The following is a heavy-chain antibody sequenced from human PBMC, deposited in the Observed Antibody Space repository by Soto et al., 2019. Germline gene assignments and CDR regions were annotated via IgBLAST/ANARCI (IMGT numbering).Heavy chain of an antibody. Sequence: LSLTCTVSGGSISSGGYYWSWIRQHPGKGLEWIGYIYYSGSTYYNPSLKSRVTISVDTSKNQFSLKLSSVTAADTAVYYCARSGQDDYGDYYYYYGMDVWGQGTTVTVSS. CDR3: ARSGQDDYGDYYYYYGMDV. CDR1: GGSISSGGYY. CDR2: IYYSGST. J-gene: IGHJ6*02. V-gene: IGHV4-31*03. D-gene: IGHD4-17*01.